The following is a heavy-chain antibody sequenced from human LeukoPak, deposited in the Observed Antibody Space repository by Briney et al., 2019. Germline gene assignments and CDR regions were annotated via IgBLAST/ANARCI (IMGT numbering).Heavy chain of an antibody. CDR3: ARDWNYGGTIDF. V-gene: IGHV3-48*01. CDR1: GFTFSSYS. J-gene: IGHJ4*02. CDR2: ISGHSSTI. D-gene: IGHD4-23*01. Sequence: PGGSLRLSCAASGFTFSSYSMNWVRQAPGKGLEGVSYISGHSSTIYYADSVKGRFTISRDNAKNSLYLQMNSLRADDTAVYYCARDWNYGGTIDFWGQGTLVAVSS.